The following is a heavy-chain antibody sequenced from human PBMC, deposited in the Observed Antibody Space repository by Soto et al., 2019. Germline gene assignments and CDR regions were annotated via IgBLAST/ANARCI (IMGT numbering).Heavy chain of an antibody. D-gene: IGHD2-2*01. J-gene: IGHJ6*02. CDR2: IKSKTDGGTT. Sequence: GGSLRLSCAASGFTFSNAWMNWVRQAPGKGLEWVGRIKSKTDGGTTEYTEPEKGRFTISRDDSKKTLYLKMNSLKTEDTAVEYCTTDYARGDSKSSRDARYYYYYGMDVWGQGTTVTVSS. CDR3: TTDYARGDSKSSRDARYYYYYGMDV. CDR1: GFTFSNAW. V-gene: IGHV3-15*07.